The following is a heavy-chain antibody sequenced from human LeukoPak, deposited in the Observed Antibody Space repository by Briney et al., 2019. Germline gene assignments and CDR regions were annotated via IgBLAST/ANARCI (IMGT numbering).Heavy chain of an antibody. V-gene: IGHV4-34*01. Sequence: SETLSLTCAVYGGSFSGYCWSWIRQPPGKGLEWIGEINHSGSTNYNPSLKSRVTISVDTSKNQFSLKLSSVTAADTAVYYCARGPVFIYGDYGDAFDIWGQGTMVTVSS. D-gene: IGHD4-17*01. J-gene: IGHJ3*02. CDR3: ARGPVFIYGDYGDAFDI. CDR1: GGSFSGYC. CDR2: INHSGST.